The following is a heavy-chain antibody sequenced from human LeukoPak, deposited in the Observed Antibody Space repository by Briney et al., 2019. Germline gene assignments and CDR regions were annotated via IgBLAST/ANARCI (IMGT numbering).Heavy chain of an antibody. CDR1: GYTLTTYS. Sequence: ASVKVSCKASGYTLTTYSISWVRQAPGQGLEWMGWISADNDNTNYAQKLQGRVTMTTDTSTSTAYMELRSLRSDDTAVYYCARDGTMVRGVKDYWGQGTLVTVSS. J-gene: IGHJ4*02. CDR3: ARDGTMVRGVKDY. D-gene: IGHD3-10*01. CDR2: ISADNDNT. V-gene: IGHV1-18*01.